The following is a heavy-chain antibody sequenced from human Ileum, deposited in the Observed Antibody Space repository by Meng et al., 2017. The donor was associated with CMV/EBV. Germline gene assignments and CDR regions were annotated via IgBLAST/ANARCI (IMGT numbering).Heavy chain of an antibody. Sequence: VHPLQSGGAGSGPGTPLVPSRFTCGFAFGHIWRDWYRRVPGKRLVWKGRILIEGIYSNYTASVKSRFKISRDKADNTLNMQITMIRAEDTAPYYGANAFARGAGWSDYWGQGTLVTVSS. D-gene: IGHD6-19*01. CDR3: ANAFARGAGWSDY. J-gene: IGHJ4*02. CDR1: GFAFGHIW. CDR2: ILIEGIYS. V-gene: IGHV3-74*01.